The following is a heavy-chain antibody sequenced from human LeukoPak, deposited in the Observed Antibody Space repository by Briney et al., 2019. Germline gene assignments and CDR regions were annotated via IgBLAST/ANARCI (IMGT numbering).Heavy chain of an antibody. V-gene: IGHV5-51*01. Sequence: GESLKISCKGSGYSFTSYWIAWVRQTPGKGLECMGIIYPGDSDTTYSPSFQGQVTISVDKSISTAYLLWSSLKASDTAMYYCARRVLDYGVETFEYWGQGTLVTVSS. D-gene: IGHD4-17*01. J-gene: IGHJ4*02. CDR3: ARRVLDYGVETFEY. CDR2: IYPGDSDT. CDR1: GYSFTSYW.